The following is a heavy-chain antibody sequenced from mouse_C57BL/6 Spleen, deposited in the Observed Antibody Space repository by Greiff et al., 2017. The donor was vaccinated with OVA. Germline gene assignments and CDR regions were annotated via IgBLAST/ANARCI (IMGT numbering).Heavy chain of an antibody. D-gene: IGHD2-1*01. J-gene: IGHJ2*01. V-gene: IGHV1-52*01. Sequence: VQLQQPGAELVRPGASVKLSCKASGYTFTSYWMHWVKQRPIQGLEWIGNIDPSDSETNYNQKFKDKATLTVDKSSSTAYMQLSSLTSEDSAVDYCARAEGCYDGSFDFWGQGTTLTVSS. CDR3: ARAEGCYDGSFDF. CDR1: GYTFTSYW. CDR2: IDPSDSET.